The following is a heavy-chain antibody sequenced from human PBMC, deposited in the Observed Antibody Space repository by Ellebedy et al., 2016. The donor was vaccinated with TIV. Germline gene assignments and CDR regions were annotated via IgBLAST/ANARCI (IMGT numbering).Heavy chain of an antibody. Sequence: PGGSLRLSCAAAGFTLGNYGMHWGRQTPGKEMEWVALISHDGRIEKYADPVKGRLTISRESSKSTLDLQMNSLRAEDTAGYYCERDIWVAAPGSTYFYYGMYVWGQGTTVTVSS. CDR2: ISHDGRIE. D-gene: IGHD6-13*01. V-gene: IGHV3-30*03. J-gene: IGHJ6*02. CDR1: GFTLGNYG. CDR3: ERDIWVAAPGSTYFYYGMYV.